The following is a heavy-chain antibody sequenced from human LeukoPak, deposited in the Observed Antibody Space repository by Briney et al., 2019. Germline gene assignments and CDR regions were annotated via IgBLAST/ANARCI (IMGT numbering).Heavy chain of an antibody. Sequence: SETLSLTCAVYGGSFSGYYWSWIRQPPGKGLEWIGEINHSGSTNYNPSLKSRVTISVDTSKNQFSLKLSSVTAEDTAVYYCAGEGVELVPAARGPNGFDPWGREPWSPSHQ. V-gene: IGHV4-34*01. CDR1: GGSFSGYY. CDR2: INHSGST. J-gene: IGHJ5*02. D-gene: IGHD2-2*01. CDR3: AGEGVELVPAARGPNGFDP.